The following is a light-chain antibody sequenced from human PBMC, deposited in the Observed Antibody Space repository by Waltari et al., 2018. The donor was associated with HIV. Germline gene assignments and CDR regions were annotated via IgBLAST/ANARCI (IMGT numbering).Light chain of an antibody. V-gene: IGKV1-9*01. CDR2: SVS. J-gene: IGKJ3*01. Sequence: DIQLTQSPSFLSESVGHRVTLTCRASQAIGNSLAWYQQRPGKAPKLLIYSVSTLQYGVPSRFSGSGSGTEFTLTITSLQPEDFATYYCQQLSNYPFSFGPGTKVHAK. CDR1: QAIGNS. CDR3: QQLSNYPFS.